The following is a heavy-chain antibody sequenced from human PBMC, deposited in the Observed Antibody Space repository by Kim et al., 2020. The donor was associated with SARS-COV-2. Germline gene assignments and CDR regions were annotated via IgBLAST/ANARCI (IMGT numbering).Heavy chain of an antibody. Sequence: SETLSLTCSVSRGSISSHYWSWIRQPPGKGLDWIGYISYTGSTNYNPSLKSRVTISVDTFNNQFSLRLTSVTAADTAVYYCARDYYASGSFPFGWFDPWGEGTLVTVSS. CDR2: ISYTGST. J-gene: IGHJ5*02. V-gene: IGHV4-59*11. D-gene: IGHD3-10*01. CDR1: RGSISSHY. CDR3: ARDYYASGSFPFGWFDP.